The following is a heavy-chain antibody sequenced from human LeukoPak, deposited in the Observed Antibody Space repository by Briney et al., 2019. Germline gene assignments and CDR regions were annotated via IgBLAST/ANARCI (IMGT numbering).Heavy chain of an antibody. J-gene: IGHJ5*02. CDR1: GGSISSHY. CDR2: IYYSGST. D-gene: IGHD3-3*01. Sequence: SETLSLTCTVSGGSISSHYWSWIRQPPGKGLKWIGYIYYSGSTNYNPSLKSRVTISVDTSKNQFSLKLSSVTAADTAVYYCARVNPTYYDFWSGYDGWFDPWGQGTLVTVSS. CDR3: ARVNPTYYDFWSGYDGWFDP. V-gene: IGHV4-59*11.